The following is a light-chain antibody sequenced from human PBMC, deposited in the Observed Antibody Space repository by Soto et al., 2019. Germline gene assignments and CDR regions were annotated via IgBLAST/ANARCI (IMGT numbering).Light chain of an antibody. Sequence: QSVLTQPPSVSGAPGQTVNISCTGSSSNIGAVYDVHWYQQLPGTAPKLPIYGNSNRPSGVPDRFSGSKSGTSASLAITGLQAEDEADYYCQSYDSSLSGLVFGNGTKLTVL. CDR2: GNS. CDR1: SSNIGAVYD. V-gene: IGLV1-40*01. CDR3: QSYDSSLSGLV. J-gene: IGLJ1*01.